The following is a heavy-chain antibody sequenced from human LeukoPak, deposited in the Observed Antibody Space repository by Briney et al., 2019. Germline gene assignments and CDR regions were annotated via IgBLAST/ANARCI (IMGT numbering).Heavy chain of an antibody. J-gene: IGHJ3*02. V-gene: IGHV3-23*01. CDR3: AKGSRAYYYGSGSYIYDDAFDI. CDR1: GFTFSSYG. Sequence: GGSLRLSCAASGFTFSSYGMSWVRQAPGKGLEWVSGISGSGGSTYYADSVKGRFTISRDNSKNTLYLQMNSLRAEDTAVYYCAKGSRAYYYGSGSYIYDDAFDIWGQGTMVTVSS. D-gene: IGHD3-10*01. CDR2: ISGSGGST.